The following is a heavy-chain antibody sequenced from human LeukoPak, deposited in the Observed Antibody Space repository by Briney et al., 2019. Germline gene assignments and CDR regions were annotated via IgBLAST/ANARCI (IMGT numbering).Heavy chain of an antibody. J-gene: IGHJ6*02. CDR2: IKQDGSEK. V-gene: IGHV3-7*03. Sequence: PGGSLRLSCAASGFTFSSYWMSWVRQAPGKGLEWVANIKQDGSEKYYADSVKGRFTISRDNAKNSLYLQMNSLRAEDTALYYCAKDTYGMDVWGQGTTVTVSS. CDR1: GFTFSSYW. CDR3: AKDTYGMDV.